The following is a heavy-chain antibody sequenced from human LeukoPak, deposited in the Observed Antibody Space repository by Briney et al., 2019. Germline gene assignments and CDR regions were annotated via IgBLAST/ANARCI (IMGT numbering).Heavy chain of an antibody. Sequence: GGSLRLSCAASGFTFSSYWMSWVRQAPGKGLEWVANIKQDGSEKYYVDSVKGRFTISRDNAKNSLYLQMNSLRAEDTAVYYCARGTIAAAGYYYFDDWGEGTQVTVSS. CDR3: ARGTIAAAGYYYFDD. J-gene: IGHJ4*02. CDR2: IKQDGSEK. D-gene: IGHD6-13*01. CDR1: GFTFSSYW. V-gene: IGHV3-7*04.